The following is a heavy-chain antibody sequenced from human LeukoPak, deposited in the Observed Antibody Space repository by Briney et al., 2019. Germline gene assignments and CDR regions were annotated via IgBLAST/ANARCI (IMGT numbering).Heavy chain of an antibody. D-gene: IGHD2-15*01. CDR1: GFTFSSYS. V-gene: IGHV3-21*04. J-gene: IGHJ3*02. CDR3: AKEDTEAFDI. CDR2: ISSTSYI. Sequence: PGGSLRLSCAASGFTFSSYSMNWVRQTPGKGLEWVSSISSTSYIYYADSVKGRFTISRDNAKNSLYLQMNSLRAEDTAVYYCAKEDTEAFDIWGQGTMVTVS.